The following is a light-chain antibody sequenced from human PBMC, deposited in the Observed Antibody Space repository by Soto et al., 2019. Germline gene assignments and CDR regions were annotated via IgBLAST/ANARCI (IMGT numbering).Light chain of an antibody. Sequence: QLTQSPSGLCASVGNRFTITCRASQGISNFLAWYQQKPGKAPKLLIYAASTLQSGVPSRFRGSGSGTDFTLTISSLKNEDFATYYCQQLESSPSTFGGGTKVDI. CDR3: QQLESSPST. J-gene: IGKJ4*01. CDR1: QGISNF. V-gene: IGKV1-9*01. CDR2: AAS.